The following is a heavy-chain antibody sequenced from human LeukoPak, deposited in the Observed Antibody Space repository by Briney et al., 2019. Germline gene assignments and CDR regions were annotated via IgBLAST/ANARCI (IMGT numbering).Heavy chain of an antibody. Sequence: ASVKVSCKAYGYTFTGYAMHWVRQAPGQGLEWVGRIGPNSGGTNYAQDFQGRVTITRDTSINTAYMELSRLRSDDTAMYYCTRDLTISGPIGIWGQGTLVTVSA. CDR3: TRDLTISGPIGI. J-gene: IGHJ4*02. CDR1: GYTFTGYA. D-gene: IGHD3-9*01. V-gene: IGHV1-2*06. CDR2: IGPNSGGT.